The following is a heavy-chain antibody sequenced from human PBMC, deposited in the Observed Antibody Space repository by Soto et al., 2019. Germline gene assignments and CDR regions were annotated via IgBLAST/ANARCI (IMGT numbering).Heavy chain of an antibody. J-gene: IGHJ4*02. CDR2: IYPGDSDT. Sequence: PGESLKISCKGSGYSFTSYWIGWVRQIPGKGLEWMGIIYPGDSDTRYSPSFQGQVTVSADKSISTAYLQWSSLKASDTAMYYCARQSVVVLAATWGAGDYWGQGTLVTVSS. CDR1: GYSFTSYW. V-gene: IGHV5-51*01. D-gene: IGHD2-15*01. CDR3: ARQSVVVLAATWGAGDY.